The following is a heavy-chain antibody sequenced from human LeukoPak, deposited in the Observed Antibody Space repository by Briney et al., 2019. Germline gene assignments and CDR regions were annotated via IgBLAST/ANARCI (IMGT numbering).Heavy chain of an antibody. CDR1: GYTFTGYY. CDR3: ASANYDFWSGYYSPLDY. CDR2: INPNSGGT. D-gene: IGHD3-3*01. V-gene: IGHV1-2*02. Sequence: ASVKVSCKASGYTFTGYYKHWVRQAPGQGLEWMGWINPNSGGTNYAQKFQGRVTMTRDTSISTAYMELSRLRSDDTAVYYCASANYDFWSGYYSPLDYWGQGTLVTVSS. J-gene: IGHJ4*02.